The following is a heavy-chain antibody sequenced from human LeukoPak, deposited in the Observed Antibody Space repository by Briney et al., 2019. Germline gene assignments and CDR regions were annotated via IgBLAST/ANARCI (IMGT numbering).Heavy chain of an antibody. CDR1: GFTFSTYA. CDR3: AKAPLRFSDY. J-gene: IGHJ4*02. D-gene: IGHD3-3*01. V-gene: IGHV3-23*01. Sequence: GGSLRLSCAASGFTFSTYAMSWVRQAPGRGLEWVSAIGGSGGDTKYADSVKGRFTISRDNSKNTLYLQMNSLRAEDTAVYYCAKAPLRFSDYWGQGTLVTVSS. CDR2: IGGSGGDT.